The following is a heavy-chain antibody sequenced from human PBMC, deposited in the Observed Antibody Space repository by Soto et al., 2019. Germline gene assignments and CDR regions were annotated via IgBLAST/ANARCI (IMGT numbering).Heavy chain of an antibody. J-gene: IGHJ4*02. CDR2: IYYSGST. V-gene: IGHV4-30-4*01. Sequence: QVQLQESGPGLVKPSQTLYLTCTVSGGSISSDDSYWSWIRQPPGKGLEWIGYIYYSGSTYYNPSLKSRVTISVDTSKNQFSLKLNSVTAADTAVYYCARDRGGYERIDYWGQGTLVTVSS. CDR3: ARDRGGYERIDY. CDR1: GGSISSDDSY. D-gene: IGHD5-12*01.